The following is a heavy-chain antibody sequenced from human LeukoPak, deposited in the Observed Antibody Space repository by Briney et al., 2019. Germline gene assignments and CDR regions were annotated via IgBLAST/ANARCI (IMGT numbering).Heavy chain of an antibody. D-gene: IGHD3-22*01. CDR1: GGSISSNPYY. V-gene: IGHV4-61*02. J-gene: IGHJ6*03. CDR3: ARAKAPRYDSSGYYYASHYYYYYMDV. CDR2: INTSGST. Sequence: SETLSLTCTVSGGSISSNPYYWSWIRQPAGKGLEWIGRINTSGSTNYNPSLKSRVTISVDTSKNQFSLKLSSVTAADTAVYYCARAKAPRYDSSGYYYASHYYYYYMDVWGKGTTVTVSS.